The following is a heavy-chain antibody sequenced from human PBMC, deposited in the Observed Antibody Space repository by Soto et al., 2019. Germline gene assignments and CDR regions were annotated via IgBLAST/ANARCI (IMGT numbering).Heavy chain of an antibody. CDR3: ARGGYGDSHAEYFQH. CDR2: ISYDGSSK. J-gene: IGHJ1*01. CDR1: GFTFSNYG. D-gene: IGHD4-17*01. V-gene: IGHV3-30-3*01. Sequence: QVQLVASGGGVVQPGRSLRLSCAASGFTFSNYGMHWVRQAPGKGLEWGALISYDGSSKDYADSVKGRFTISRDNSKSTLFLQVNSRRVEDTAVYYCARGGYGDSHAEYFQHWGQGTLVTVSS.